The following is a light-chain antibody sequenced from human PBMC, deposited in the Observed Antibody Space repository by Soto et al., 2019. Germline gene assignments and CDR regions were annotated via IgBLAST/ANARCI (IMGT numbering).Light chain of an antibody. V-gene: IGKV3-15*01. CDR2: GAS. CDR3: QQYNNWWT. CDR1: QSVNNN. J-gene: IGKJ1*01. Sequence: EIVMTQSPATLSVSPGERATLSCRASQSVNNNLAWYQQKPGQAPRLLIYGASTRATGIPARFSRSVSGSDFTLTISSLQSEDFAIYYCQQYNNWWTFGQGTKVEIK.